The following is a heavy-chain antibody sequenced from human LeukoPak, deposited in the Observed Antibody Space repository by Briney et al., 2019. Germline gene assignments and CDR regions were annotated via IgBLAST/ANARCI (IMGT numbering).Heavy chain of an antibody. V-gene: IGHV3-64*01. Sequence: GGSLRLSCAASGFTFSNYAMHWVRQAPGKGLEYVSAITTNGGSTYYANSVQGRFTISRDNLKNTLYPQMGSLRAEDMAMYYCARGTGVYCGGDCDPLDYWGQGTLVTVSS. D-gene: IGHD2-21*02. CDR1: GFTFSNYA. CDR3: ARGTGVYCGGDCDPLDY. CDR2: ITTNGGST. J-gene: IGHJ4*02.